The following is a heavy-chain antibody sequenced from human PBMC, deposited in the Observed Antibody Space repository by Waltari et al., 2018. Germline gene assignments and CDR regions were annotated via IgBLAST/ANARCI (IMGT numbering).Heavy chain of an antibody. Sequence: QVQLQESGPGLVKPSETLSLTCAVSGDSITSASYCGWIRQPPGKGLEWIGYVYHFGGSSYNPSLKSRVTMSVDTSKRQFSLNLSSVTAADTAVYYCARHESAHYGGFDSWGRGTLVTVSA. CDR3: ARHESAHYGGFDS. CDR2: VYHFGGS. CDR1: GDSITSASY. D-gene: IGHD4-17*01. V-gene: IGHV4-38-2*01. J-gene: IGHJ4*02.